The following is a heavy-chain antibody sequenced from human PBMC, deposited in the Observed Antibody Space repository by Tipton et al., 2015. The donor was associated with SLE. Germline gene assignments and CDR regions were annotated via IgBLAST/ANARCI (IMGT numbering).Heavy chain of an antibody. Sequence: TLSLTCAVYGGSFSDYYWRWIRQPPGKGLEWIGYIYYSGSPNYNPSLKSRVTISVDTSKNQFSLKLSSVTAADTAVYYCARGDNVYWGQGTLVTVSS. V-gene: IGHV4-59*01. CDR3: ARGDNVY. CDR2: IYYSGSP. D-gene: IGHD1-14*01. CDR1: GGSFSDYY. J-gene: IGHJ4*02.